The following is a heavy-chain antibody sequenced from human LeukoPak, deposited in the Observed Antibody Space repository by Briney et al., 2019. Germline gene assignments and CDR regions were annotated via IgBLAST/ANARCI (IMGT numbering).Heavy chain of an antibody. V-gene: IGHV3-48*04. CDR1: GFTFSSYS. Sequence: GGSLRLSCAASGFTFSSYSMNWVRQAPGKGLEWVSYISSSGSTIYYADSVKGRFTISRDNAKNSLYLQMNSLRAEDTAVYYCVVVTPSLDYWGQGTLVTVSS. D-gene: IGHD2-15*01. J-gene: IGHJ4*02. CDR2: ISSSGSTI. CDR3: VVVTPSLDY.